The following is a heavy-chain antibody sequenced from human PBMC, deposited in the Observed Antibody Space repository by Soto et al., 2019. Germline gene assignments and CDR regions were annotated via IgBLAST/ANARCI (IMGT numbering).Heavy chain of an antibody. Sequence: MRFSCAASGFMGANYTMEWVRQAPGKRLEWLSAITGSGGGTYYADSVKGRFTVVRVNSKTTLYMQMHSLRAEGAEVFDCDNWETHDRIPPPVGWNYYYYDIDVWGQGIRVTVSS. CDR2: ITGSGGGT. CDR3: DNWETHDRIPPPVGWNYYYYDIDV. J-gene: IGHJ6*02. D-gene: IGHD1-20*01. CDR1: GFMGANYT. V-gene: IGHV3-23*01.